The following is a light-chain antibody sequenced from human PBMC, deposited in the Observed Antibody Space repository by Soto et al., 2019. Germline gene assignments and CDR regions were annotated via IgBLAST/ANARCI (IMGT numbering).Light chain of an antibody. CDR2: GAS. CDR1: QSVGNNY. J-gene: IGKJ3*01. Sequence: ENVLTQSPGTLSLSPGERATVSCRASQSVGNNYLAWYQQKPGQAPRLLIYGASSRATGIPDRFIGSGSGTDFTLTISRLEPEDFAVYYCQQFGSSPGFTFGPGTKVDIK. V-gene: IGKV3-20*01. CDR3: QQFGSSPGFT.